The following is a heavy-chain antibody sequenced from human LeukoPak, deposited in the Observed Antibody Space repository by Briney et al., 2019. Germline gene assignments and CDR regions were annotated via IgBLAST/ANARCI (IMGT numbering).Heavy chain of an antibody. CDR3: ARVMSSSGWYSDYYFDY. Sequence: TSETLSLTCAVYGGSFSGYYWSWIRQPPGKGLEWIGEINHSGSTNYNPSLKSRVTISVDTSKNQFSLKLSSVTAADTAVYYCARVMSSSGWYSDYYFDYWGQGTLVTVSS. CDR2: INHSGST. J-gene: IGHJ4*02. V-gene: IGHV4-34*01. D-gene: IGHD6-19*01. CDR1: GGSFSGYY.